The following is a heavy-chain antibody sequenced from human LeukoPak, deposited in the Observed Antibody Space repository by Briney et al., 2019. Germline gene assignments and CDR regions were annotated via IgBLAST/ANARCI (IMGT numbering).Heavy chain of an antibody. CDR1: GYTFTASY. V-gene: IGHV1-2*06. CDR2: INPSNGDT. D-gene: IGHD1-14*01. J-gene: IGHJ6*02. CDR3: ARSWYGMDV. Sequence: SVKVSCKASGYTFTASYMQWARQAPGQGLESMGRINPSNGDTEYEQKFQGRVTMTRDTSISTVYMELSRLTSDDTAVYYCARSWYGMDVWGQGTTVTVSS.